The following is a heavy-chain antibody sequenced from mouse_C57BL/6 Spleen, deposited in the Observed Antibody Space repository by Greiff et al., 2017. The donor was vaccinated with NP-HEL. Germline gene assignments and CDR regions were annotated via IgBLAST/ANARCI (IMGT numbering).Heavy chain of an antibody. V-gene: IGHV1-82*01. CDR1: GYAFSSSW. CDR3: ANSNLAWFAY. J-gene: IGHJ3*01. D-gene: IGHD2-5*01. Sequence: QVQLQQSGPELVKPGASVKISCKASGYAFSSSWMNWVKQRPGKGLEWIGRIYPGDGDTNYNGKFKGKATLTADKSSSTAYMQLSSLTSEDSAVYFCANSNLAWFAYWGQGTLVTVSA. CDR2: IYPGDGDT.